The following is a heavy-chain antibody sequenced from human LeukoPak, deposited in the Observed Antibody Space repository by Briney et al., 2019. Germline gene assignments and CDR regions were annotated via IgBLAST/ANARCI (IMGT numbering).Heavy chain of an antibody. CDR3: AKDRAITMIVVGLYFDY. CDR1: GFTFSSYA. CDR2: ISYDGSNK. D-gene: IGHD3-22*01. V-gene: IGHV3-30*04. Sequence: GGSLRLSCAASGFTFSSYAMHWVRQAPGKGLEWVAVISYDGSNKYYADSVKGRFTISRDNSKNTLYLQMNSLRAEDTTVYYCAKDRAITMIVVGLYFDYWGQGTLVTVSS. J-gene: IGHJ4*02.